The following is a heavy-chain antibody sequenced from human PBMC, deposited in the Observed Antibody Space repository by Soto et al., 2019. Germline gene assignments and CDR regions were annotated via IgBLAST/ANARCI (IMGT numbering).Heavy chain of an antibody. CDR2: ISGSGANT. J-gene: IGHJ4*02. V-gene: IGHV3-23*01. CDR1: GFTFINYA. D-gene: IGHD6-19*01. Sequence: SGGSLRLSCAASGFTFINYAMSWVRQAPGEGLEWVSTISGSGANTHYADSVKGRFSISRDNSKNTLYIQMNSLRAEDTAVYYCAKDYGSSRYFFDYWGQGALVTVSS. CDR3: AKDYGSSRYFFDY.